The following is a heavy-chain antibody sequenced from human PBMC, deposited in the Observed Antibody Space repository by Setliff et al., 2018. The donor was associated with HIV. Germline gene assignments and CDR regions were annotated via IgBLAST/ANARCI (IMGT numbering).Heavy chain of an antibody. CDR1: GGYISSHY. Sequence: SETLSLTCTVSGGYISSHYWSWIRQPPGKGLEWIGYVYHSGSTNYNPSLKSRVTISVDTSKKQVSLKLSSVTAADTAVYYCARVSTILGGAFDIWGQGTMVTVSS. CDR3: ARVSTILGGAFDI. J-gene: IGHJ3*02. V-gene: IGHV4-59*11. CDR2: VYHSGST. D-gene: IGHD5-12*01.